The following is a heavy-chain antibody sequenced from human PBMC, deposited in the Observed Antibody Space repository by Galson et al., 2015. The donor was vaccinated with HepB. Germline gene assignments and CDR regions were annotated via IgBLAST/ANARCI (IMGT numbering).Heavy chain of an antibody. D-gene: IGHD3-10*01. CDR3: ARLRGDYYGSGSYSASYYFDY. Sequence: QSGAEVKKPGESLRISCKGSGYSFTSYWISWVRQMPGKGLEWMGRIDPSDSYTNYSPSFQGHVTISADKSISTAYLQWSSLKASDTAMYYCARLRGDYYGSGSYSASYYFDYWGQGTLVTVSS. J-gene: IGHJ4*02. CDR1: GYSFTSYW. V-gene: IGHV5-10-1*01. CDR2: IDPSDSYT.